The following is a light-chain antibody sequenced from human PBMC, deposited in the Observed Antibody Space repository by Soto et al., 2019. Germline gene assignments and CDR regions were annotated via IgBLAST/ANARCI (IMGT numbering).Light chain of an antibody. V-gene: IGLV2-8*01. Sequence: SALTQPPSASGSPGQSVTISCTGTSSDVGGYNYVSWYQQHPGKAPKLMIYEVSKRPSGVPDRFSGSKSGNTASLTVSGLQAEDEADYYCSSYAGSWVFGGGTKLTVL. CDR3: SSYAGSWV. J-gene: IGLJ3*02. CDR2: EVS. CDR1: SSDVGGYNY.